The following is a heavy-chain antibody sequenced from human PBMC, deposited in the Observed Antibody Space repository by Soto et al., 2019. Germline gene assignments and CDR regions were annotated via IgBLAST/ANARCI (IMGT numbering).Heavy chain of an antibody. Sequence: PSETLSLTCTVSGGSISSGTYYWSWIRHPPGKGLEWIGYIYHSGSSQYNPSLKSRVTISIDTSKNQFSLELRSVTAADTAVYYCARDLLDTTVDYYFDYWGPGRLVTVSS. J-gene: IGHJ4*02. V-gene: IGHV4-30-4*01. CDR3: ARDLLDTTVDYYFDY. CDR1: GGSISSGTYY. CDR2: IYHSGSS. D-gene: IGHD4-17*01.